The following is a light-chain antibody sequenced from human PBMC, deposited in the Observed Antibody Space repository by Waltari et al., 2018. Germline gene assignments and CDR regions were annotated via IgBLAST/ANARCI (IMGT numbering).Light chain of an antibody. CDR2: EGT. V-gene: IGLV2-23*01. J-gene: IGLJ2*01. Sequence: QSALTQPASVSGSPGQSITISCTGSSTDLGRSTLVSWYQHHPDKAPKLLIYEGTERPSGISHRFSGSKSGNTASLTISKIQAEDEADYYCFSYADGRSLVFGGGTKLTVL. CDR1: STDLGRSTL. CDR3: FSYADGRSLV.